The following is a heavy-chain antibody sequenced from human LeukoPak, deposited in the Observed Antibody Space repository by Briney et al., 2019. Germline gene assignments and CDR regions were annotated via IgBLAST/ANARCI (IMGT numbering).Heavy chain of an antibody. J-gene: IGHJ4*02. CDR1: GGSIITTNW. Sequence: SGTLSLTCGVSGGSIITTNWWSWVRQPPGKGLEWIGEVHLNGATNYNPSLESRVSMSIDKSKDQLSLKLSSVTAADTATYYCTRESGAFSPFGFWGQGTLVTVSS. D-gene: IGHD1-26*01. CDR2: VHLNGAT. CDR3: TRESGAFSPFGF. V-gene: IGHV4-4*02.